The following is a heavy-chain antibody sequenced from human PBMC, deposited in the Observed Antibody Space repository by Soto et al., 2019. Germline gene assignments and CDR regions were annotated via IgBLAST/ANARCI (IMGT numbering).Heavy chain of an antibody. Sequence: QVQLVQSGAEVKKPGSSVKVSCKASGGTFSSYAISWVRQAPGQGLEWMGGIIPIFGTANYAQKFQGRVTITADESTSTAYMELSSLRSYDTALYYCARSRITMVRRVISNWFDPWGQGTLVTVSS. D-gene: IGHD3-10*01. V-gene: IGHV1-69*12. CDR3: ARSRITMVRRVISNWFDP. J-gene: IGHJ5*02. CDR1: GGTFSSYA. CDR2: IIPIFGTA.